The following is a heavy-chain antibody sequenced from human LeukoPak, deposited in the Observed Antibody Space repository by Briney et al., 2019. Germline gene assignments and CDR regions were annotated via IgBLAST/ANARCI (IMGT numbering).Heavy chain of an antibody. D-gene: IGHD2-15*01. CDR2: IWYDGSNK. CDR1: GFIFSSYG. Sequence: PGGSLRLSCAASGFIFSSYGMHWVRQAPGKGLEWVAIIWYDGSNKYYADSVKGRFTISRDNSKNTLYLQMNSLRAEDTAVYYCVRDLKHGSGGSRGQGTLVTVSS. CDR3: VRDLKHGSGGS. J-gene: IGHJ4*02. V-gene: IGHV3-33*01.